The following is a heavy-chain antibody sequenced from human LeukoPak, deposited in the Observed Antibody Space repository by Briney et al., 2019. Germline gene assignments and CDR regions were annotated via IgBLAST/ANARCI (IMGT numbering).Heavy chain of an antibody. D-gene: IGHD6-13*01. CDR3: ARTRIAAPFDP. V-gene: IGHV4-34*01. J-gene: IGHJ5*02. CDR1: GGSFSGYY. Sequence: SETLSLTCAVYGGSFSGYYWSWIRQPPGKGLEWIGEINHSGSTNYNPSLKSRVTISVDTSKNQFSLKLSSVTPADTAVYYCARTRIAAPFDPWGQGTLVTVSS. CDR2: INHSGST.